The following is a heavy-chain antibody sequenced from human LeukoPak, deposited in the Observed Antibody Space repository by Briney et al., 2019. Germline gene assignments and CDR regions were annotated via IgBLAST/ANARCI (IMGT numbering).Heavy chain of an antibody. CDR3: ARGPDIVVVPAAIRSDY. D-gene: IGHD2-2*02. CDR2: INHSGST. Sequence: SETLSLTCAVYGGSFSGYYWSWIRQPPGKGLEWIGEINHSGSTNYNPSLKSRVTISVDTSKNQFSLKLSSVTAADTAVYYCARGPDIVVVPAAIRSDYWGQGTLVTVSS. CDR1: GGSFSGYY. V-gene: IGHV4-34*01. J-gene: IGHJ4*02.